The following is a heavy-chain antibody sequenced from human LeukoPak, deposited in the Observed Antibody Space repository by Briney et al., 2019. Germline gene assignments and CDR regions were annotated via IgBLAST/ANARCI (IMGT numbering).Heavy chain of an antibody. J-gene: IGHJ5*02. Sequence: SETLSLTCTVSGASISSGSYYWDWIRQPPGMGLEWIGSIYYSGTTYYNSSLKSRVTISVDTSKNHFSLKLSSVTAADTAVYYCARHNSGSYFRFDPWGQGTLVTVSS. CDR2: IYYSGTT. V-gene: IGHV4-39*01. CDR1: GASISSGSYY. CDR3: ARHNSGSYFRFDP. D-gene: IGHD1-26*01.